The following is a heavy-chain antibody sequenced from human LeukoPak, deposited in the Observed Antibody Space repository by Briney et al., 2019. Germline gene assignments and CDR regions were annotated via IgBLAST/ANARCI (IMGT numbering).Heavy chain of an antibody. V-gene: IGHV1-18*01. D-gene: IGHD4-17*01. CDR1: GFIFTNYG. Sequence: GASVKVSCEASGFIFTNYGFNWVRQAPGQGLEWMGWISAYNGNTNYAQKLQGRVTMTTDTSTSTAYMELRSLRSDDTAVYYCARQGTVTTLRDYWGQGTLVTVSS. J-gene: IGHJ4*02. CDR2: ISAYNGNT. CDR3: ARQGTVTTLRDY.